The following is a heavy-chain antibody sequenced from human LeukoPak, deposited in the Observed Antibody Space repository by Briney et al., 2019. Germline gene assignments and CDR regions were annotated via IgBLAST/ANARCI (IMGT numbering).Heavy chain of an antibody. V-gene: IGHV5-51*01. CDR1: GSTFTHQW. J-gene: IGHJ4*02. CDR3: ARHSDVIGAI. CDR2: IYPRDSDT. D-gene: IGHD3-10*01. Sequence: THGESLKISWKASGSTFTHQWNGLVRQMSGSGLEWMGIIYPRDSDTIYSPSFQGHVTISADTSINTPYLEWSSVAASDTAIYYCARHSDVIGAIWGQGTLVTVSS.